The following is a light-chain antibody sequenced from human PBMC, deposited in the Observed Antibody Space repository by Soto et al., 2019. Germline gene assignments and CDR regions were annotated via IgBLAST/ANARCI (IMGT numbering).Light chain of an antibody. CDR3: QQYNNWSSIT. Sequence: EIVMTQSPATLSVSPGERATLSCRASQSVSTNLAWYQKRPGQAPRLLIYATSTRVTGIPARFSGSGFGTEFTLTISSLQSEDFAVYYCQQYNNWSSITFGQGTRLEIK. CDR1: QSVSTN. V-gene: IGKV3-15*01. J-gene: IGKJ5*01. CDR2: ATS.